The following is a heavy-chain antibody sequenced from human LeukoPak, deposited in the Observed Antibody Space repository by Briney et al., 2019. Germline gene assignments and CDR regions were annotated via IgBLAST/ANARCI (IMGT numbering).Heavy chain of an antibody. CDR1: GGSFSGYY. CDR2: INPSGST. Sequence: ASETLSLTCAVYGGSFSGYYWSWIRQPPGRVLEWNGEINPSGSTNYNQSPKSQVTVSVDKPRTQSSLKLSSVTAADTAVCYCARGNFVLRFLEWLLYFDYWGQGTLVTVSS. D-gene: IGHD3-3*01. J-gene: IGHJ4*02. CDR3: ARGNFVLRFLEWLLYFDY. V-gene: IGHV4-34*01.